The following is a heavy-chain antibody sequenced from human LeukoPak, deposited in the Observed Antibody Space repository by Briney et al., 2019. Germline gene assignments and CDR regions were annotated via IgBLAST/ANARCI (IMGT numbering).Heavy chain of an antibody. V-gene: IGHV3-74*03. Sequence: GGSPRLSCAASGFTFSSYWMHWVRQAPGKGLVWLSRINSDGSTTTYADSVRGRFIISRDNAKNSLYLQMNSLRAEDTAVYYCARYWSSWSADFWGQGTLVTVSS. CDR1: GFTFSSYW. CDR2: INSDGSTT. J-gene: IGHJ4*02. D-gene: IGHD6-13*01. CDR3: ARYWSSWSADF.